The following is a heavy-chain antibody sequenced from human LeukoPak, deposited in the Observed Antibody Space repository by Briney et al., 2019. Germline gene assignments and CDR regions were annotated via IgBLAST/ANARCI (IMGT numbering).Heavy chain of an antibody. CDR1: GFTFSSDG. J-gene: IGHJ4*02. CDR2: TSYDGSDE. V-gene: IGHV3-30*18. D-gene: IGHD6-19*01. CDR3: AKQRSGGSGWCMDY. Sequence: GGSLRLSCAASGFTFSSDGMHWVRQAPGKGRGWVAVTSYDGSDEYYADSVKGRFTISRDDSKKTMYLQMNSMRVEDTAVYYCAKQRSGGSGWCMDYWGQGTLVTVSS.